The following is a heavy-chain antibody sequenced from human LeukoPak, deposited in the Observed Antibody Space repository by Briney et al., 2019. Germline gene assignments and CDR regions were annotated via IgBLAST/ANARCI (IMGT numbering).Heavy chain of an antibody. V-gene: IGHV1-46*01. J-gene: IGHJ4*02. Sequence: ASVKVSCKASGYTFTSYYMHWVRQAPGQGLEWMGIINPSGGSTSYAQKFQGRVTMTRDMSTSTVYMELSSLRSEDTAVYYCARDSDPTYYFGSGSYHSYWGQGTLVTVSS. CDR1: GYTFTSYY. D-gene: IGHD3-10*01. CDR2: INPSGGST. CDR3: ARDSDPTYYFGSGSYHSY.